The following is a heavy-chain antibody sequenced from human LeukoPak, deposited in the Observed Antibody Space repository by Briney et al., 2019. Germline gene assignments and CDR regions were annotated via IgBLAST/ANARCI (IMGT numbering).Heavy chain of an antibody. Sequence: PSETLSLTCTVSGGSIDSDYWSWIRQPPGKGLEWIGEMYNSGYPNYGPSFKSRVTMSLDTSKNQFSLKLSSVTAADTAVYYCARASYYYYGMDVWGQGTTVTVSS. CDR2: MYNSGYP. CDR3: ARASYYYYGMDV. CDR1: GGSIDSDY. V-gene: IGHV4-4*09. J-gene: IGHJ6*02.